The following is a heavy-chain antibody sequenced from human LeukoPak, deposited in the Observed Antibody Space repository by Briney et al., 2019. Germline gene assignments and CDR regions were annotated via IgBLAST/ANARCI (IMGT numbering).Heavy chain of an antibody. CDR3: ARRGYDSSGYYYAY. CDR2: IYYSGST. J-gene: IGHJ4*02. Sequence: SETLSLTCTVSGGSISSSSYYWGWIRQPPGKGLEWIGSIYYSGSTYYNPSLKSRVTISVDTSKNQFSLKLSSVTAADTAVYYCARRGYDSSGYYYAYWGQGTLVTVSS. D-gene: IGHD3-22*01. V-gene: IGHV4-39*01. CDR1: GGSISSSSYY.